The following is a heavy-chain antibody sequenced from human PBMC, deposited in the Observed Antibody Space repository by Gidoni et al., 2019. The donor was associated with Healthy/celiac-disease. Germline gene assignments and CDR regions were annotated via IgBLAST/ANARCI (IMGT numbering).Heavy chain of an antibody. CDR1: GFTFSSYE. Sequence: EVQLVESGGGLVQPGGSLRLTCAASGFTFSSYEMNWVRQAPGKGLEWVSYISSSGSTIYYAYSVKGQFTISRDNAKNSLYLQMNSLRAEDTAVYYCAREDRIAAAGPPNIDYWGQGTLVTVSS. D-gene: IGHD6-13*01. CDR3: AREDRIAAAGPPNIDY. V-gene: IGHV3-48*03. CDR2: ISSSGSTI. J-gene: IGHJ4*02.